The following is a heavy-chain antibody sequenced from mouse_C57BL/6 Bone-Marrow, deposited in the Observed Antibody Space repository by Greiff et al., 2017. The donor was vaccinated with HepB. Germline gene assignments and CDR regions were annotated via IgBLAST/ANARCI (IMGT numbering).Heavy chain of an antibody. CDR1: GFTFSDFY. CDR2: SRNKANDYTT. Sequence: EVKVVESGGGLVQSGRSLRLSCATSGFTFSDFYMEWVRQAPGKGLEWIAASRNKANDYTTEYSASVKGRFIVSRDTSQSILYLQMNALRAEDTAIYYCARDAPGGSFDYWGQGTTLTVSS. J-gene: IGHJ2*01. CDR3: ARDAPGGSFDY. D-gene: IGHD4-1*01. V-gene: IGHV7-1*01.